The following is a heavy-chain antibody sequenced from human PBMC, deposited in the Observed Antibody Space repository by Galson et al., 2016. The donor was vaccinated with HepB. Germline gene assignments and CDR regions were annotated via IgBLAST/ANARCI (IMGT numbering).Heavy chain of an antibody. D-gene: IGHD2-21*02. Sequence: SVKVSCKASGYTFSNYAIHWVRQAPGQSLEWMGWINGGNGNTKFSHKFQGRVSFTSDTSAGTAYMELSSLRSEDTAVFYCARGSDVTCRGGDCTLDYWGQGTLVTVSS. CDR3: ARGSDVTCRGGDCTLDY. J-gene: IGHJ4*02. V-gene: IGHV1-3*01. CDR1: GYTFSNYA. CDR2: INGGNGNT.